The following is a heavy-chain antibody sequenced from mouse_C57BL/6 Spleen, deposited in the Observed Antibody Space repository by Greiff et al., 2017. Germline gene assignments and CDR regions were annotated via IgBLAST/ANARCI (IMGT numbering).Heavy chain of an antibody. CDR3: ARHEDGSSYVYAMDY. Sequence: VKLMESGAELVKPGASVKLSCKASGYTFTEYTIHWVQQRSGQGLEWIGWFYPGSGSIKYNEKFKDKATLTADKSSSTVYMGLSRLTSEDSAVYFCARHEDGSSYVYAMDYWGQGTSVTVSS. CDR2: FYPGSGSI. V-gene: IGHV1-62-2*01. J-gene: IGHJ4*01. CDR1: GYTFTEYT. D-gene: IGHD1-1*01.